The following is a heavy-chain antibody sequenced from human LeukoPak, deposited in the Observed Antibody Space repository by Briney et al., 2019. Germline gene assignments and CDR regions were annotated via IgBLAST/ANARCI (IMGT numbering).Heavy chain of an antibody. CDR1: GGSISSGGYS. CDR3: ARGREECGGDCYSSPPPSSYYFDY. V-gene: IGHV4-30-2*01. CDR2: IYHSGST. D-gene: IGHD2-21*02. Sequence: SETLSLTCAVSGGSISSGGYSWSWIRQPPGKGLEWIGYIYHSGSTHYNPSLKSRVTISVDRSKNQFSLKLGSVTAADTAVYYCARGREECGGDCYSSPPPSSYYFDYWGQGTLVTVSS. J-gene: IGHJ4*02.